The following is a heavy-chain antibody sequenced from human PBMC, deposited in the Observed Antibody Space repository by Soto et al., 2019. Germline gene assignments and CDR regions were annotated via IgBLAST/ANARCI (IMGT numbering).Heavy chain of an antibody. Sequence: QVQLVQSGAEVKKPGSSVKVSCKASGGTFSSYAISWVRQAPGQGLEWMGGIIPIFGTANYAQKFQGRVTITADESTSKAYMELSSLRSEDTAVYYCARGYYDSSGSDYYYYYGMDVWGQGTTVTVSS. CDR1: GGTFSSYA. CDR2: IIPIFGTA. D-gene: IGHD3-22*01. CDR3: ARGYYDSSGSDYYYYYGMDV. V-gene: IGHV1-69*01. J-gene: IGHJ6*02.